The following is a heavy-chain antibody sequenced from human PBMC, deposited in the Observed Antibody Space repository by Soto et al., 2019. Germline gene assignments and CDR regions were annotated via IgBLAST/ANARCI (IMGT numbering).Heavy chain of an antibody. J-gene: IGHJ4*02. CDR2: MNPNSGNT. D-gene: IGHD3-22*01. CDR1: GYTFTSYD. CDR3: ARELTMIVDN. Sequence: QVQLVQSGAEVKKPGASVKVSCKASGYTFTSYDVNWVRQATGQGLEWMGWMNPNSGNTGYPQKFQGRVTMTRNTSIRTAYIELSCLSSEDTAVYYCARELTMIVDNWGQGPLVAVSS. V-gene: IGHV1-8*01.